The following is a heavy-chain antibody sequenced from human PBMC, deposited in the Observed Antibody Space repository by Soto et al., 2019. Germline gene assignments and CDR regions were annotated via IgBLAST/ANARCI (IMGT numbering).Heavy chain of an antibody. V-gene: IGHV4-39*01. CDR1: GGSISSSSYY. J-gene: IGHJ3*02. CDR3: ASRLRFWSGYYTAFDI. Sequence: SETLSLTCTVSGGSISSSSYYWGWIRQPPGKGLEWIGSIYYSGSTYYNPSLKSRVTISVDTSKNRFSLRLSSVTAADTAVYYCASRLRFWSGYYTAFDICGQGTMVTVSS. CDR2: IYYSGST. D-gene: IGHD3-3*01.